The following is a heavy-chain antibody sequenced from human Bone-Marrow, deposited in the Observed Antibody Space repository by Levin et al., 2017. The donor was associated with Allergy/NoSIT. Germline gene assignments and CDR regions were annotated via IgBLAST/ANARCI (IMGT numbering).Heavy chain of an antibody. CDR1: GFTFNSHW. Sequence: GGSLRLSCAASGFTFNSHWMHWVRQPPGKGLIWVARVGGDGSSTFYADSVKGRFTISRDNAKNTLYLQMNSVRVEDTAVYYCAREDIAAAGLFDFWGQGTQVTVSS. CDR3: AREDIAAAGLFDF. V-gene: IGHV3-74*01. CDR2: VGGDGSST. J-gene: IGHJ4*02. D-gene: IGHD6-13*01.